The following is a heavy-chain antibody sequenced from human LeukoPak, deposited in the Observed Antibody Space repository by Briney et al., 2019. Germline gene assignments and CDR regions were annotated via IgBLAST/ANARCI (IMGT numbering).Heavy chain of an antibody. J-gene: IGHJ3*02. D-gene: IGHD3-10*01. Sequence: SETLSLTCTVSGGSISSGDYYWSWIRQPPGKGLEWIGYIDYSGSTYYNPSPKSRVTISVDTSKNQFSLKLSSVTAADTAVYYCARRLTLHDAFDIWGQGTMVTVSS. CDR1: GGSISSGDYY. CDR3: ARRLTLHDAFDI. CDR2: IDYSGST. V-gene: IGHV4-30-4*01.